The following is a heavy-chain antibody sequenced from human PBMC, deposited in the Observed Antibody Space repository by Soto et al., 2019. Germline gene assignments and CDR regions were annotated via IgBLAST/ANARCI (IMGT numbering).Heavy chain of an antibody. D-gene: IGHD3-3*01. V-gene: IGHV3-21*01. CDR2: ISSSSSYI. Sequence: GGSLRLSCAASGFTFSSYSMNWVRQAPGKGLEWVSSISSSSSYIYYADSVKGRFTISRDNAKNSLYLQMNSLRAEDTAVYYCARDFLTLGPSHFDYWGQGTLVTVSS. CDR3: ARDFLTLGPSHFDY. CDR1: GFTFSSYS. J-gene: IGHJ4*02.